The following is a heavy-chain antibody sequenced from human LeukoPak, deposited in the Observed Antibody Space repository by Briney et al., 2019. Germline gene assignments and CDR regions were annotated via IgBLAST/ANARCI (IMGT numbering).Heavy chain of an antibody. D-gene: IGHD1-1*01. V-gene: IGHV3-13*01. CDR3: ARGPPRGKYYYMDV. J-gene: IGHJ6*03. CDR1: GFTFSSFD. Sequence: GGSLRLSCAASGFTFSSFDMHWVRQPPGQGLEWVSTIGTASDTYYPGSVEGRFTLSRDNAKNSLYLQVNSLTAGDTAVYYCARGPPRGKYYYMDVWGKGTTVTVSS. CDR2: IGTASDT.